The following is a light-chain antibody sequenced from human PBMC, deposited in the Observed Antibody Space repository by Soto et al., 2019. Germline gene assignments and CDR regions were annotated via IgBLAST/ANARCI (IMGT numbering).Light chain of an antibody. CDR3: SSYTSSSTPDV. V-gene: IGLV2-14*01. Sequence: QSAPTQPASVSGSPGQSITISCTGTSSDVGGYNYVSWYQQHPGKAPKHMMYEVSKRPSGVSNRFSGSKSGNTASLTISGLQAVDEADYYCSSYTSSSTPDVFGTGTNVTVL. CDR2: EVS. CDR1: SSDVGGYNY. J-gene: IGLJ1*01.